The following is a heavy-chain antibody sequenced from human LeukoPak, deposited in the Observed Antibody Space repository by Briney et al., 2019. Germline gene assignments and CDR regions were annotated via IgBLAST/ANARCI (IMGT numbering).Heavy chain of an antibody. CDR3: ARDASALY. J-gene: IGHJ4*02. CDR2: IKPDGSEQ. Sequence: PGGSLRLSCVAFGLIFSKYWMTWVRQAPGKGLEWVATIKPDGSEQYYLDSVKGRFTISRDNARDSLYLQMNSLRDDDTSVYYCARDASALYWGRGTPVTVSS. CDR1: GLIFSKYW. D-gene: IGHD6-19*01. V-gene: IGHV3-7*01.